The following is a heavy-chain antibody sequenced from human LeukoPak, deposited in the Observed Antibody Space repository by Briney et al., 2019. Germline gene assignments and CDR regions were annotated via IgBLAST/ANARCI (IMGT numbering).Heavy chain of an antibody. CDR3: ARGRLVTPRGVIDY. CDR2: INHSGST. CDR1: GGSFSGYY. Sequence: SETLSLTCAVYGGSFSGYYWGWIRQPPGKGLEWIGEINHSGSTNYNPSLKSRVTISVDTSKNQFSLKLSSVTAADTAVYYCARGRLVTPRGVIDYWGQGTLVTVSS. D-gene: IGHD3-10*01. V-gene: IGHV4-34*01. J-gene: IGHJ4*02.